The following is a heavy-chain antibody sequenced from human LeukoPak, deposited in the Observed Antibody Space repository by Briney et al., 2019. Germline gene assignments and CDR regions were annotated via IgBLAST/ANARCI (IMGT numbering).Heavy chain of an antibody. J-gene: IGHJ4*02. CDR2: ISGNSGST. Sequence: GGSLRLSCAASGFTFSNAWMSWVRQAPGKGLEWVSVISGNSGSTYYTDPVKGRFTISRDNSKSTLYLQMNSLRAEDTAIYYCAKGDCSGGRCYYYSWGQGTLVTVSS. V-gene: IGHV3-23*01. D-gene: IGHD2-15*01. CDR1: GFTFSNAW. CDR3: AKGDCSGGRCYYYS.